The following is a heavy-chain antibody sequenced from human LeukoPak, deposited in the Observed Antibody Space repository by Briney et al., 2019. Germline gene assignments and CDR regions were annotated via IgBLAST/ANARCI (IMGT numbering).Heavy chain of an antibody. CDR2: ICTSGST. D-gene: IGHD3-3*01. J-gene: IGHJ5*02. V-gene: IGHV4-4*09. CDR1: GGSISSYY. CDR3: ARHGDTANYDFWSGYYRRGDWFDP. Sequence: PSETLSHTCTVSGGSISSYYWSWIRQPPGKGLEWIGYICTSGSTNYNPSLKSRVTISVDTSKNQFSLKLSSVTAADTAVYYCARHGDTANYDFWSGYYRRGDWFDPWGQGTLVTVSS.